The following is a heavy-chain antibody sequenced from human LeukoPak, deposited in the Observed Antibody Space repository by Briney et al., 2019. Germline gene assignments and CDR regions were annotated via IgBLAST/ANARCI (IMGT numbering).Heavy chain of an antibody. CDR1: GFTFSSYA. CDR2: ISGSGGST. CDR3: ARRITVTTRNHYMDV. J-gene: IGHJ6*03. Sequence: PGGSLRLSCAASGFTFSSYAMSWVRQAPGKWLEWVSAISGSGGSTYYADSVKGRFTISRDNSKNTLYLQMNSLRAEDTAVYYCARRITVTTRNHYMDVWGKGTTVTVSS. D-gene: IGHD4-17*01. V-gene: IGHV3-23*01.